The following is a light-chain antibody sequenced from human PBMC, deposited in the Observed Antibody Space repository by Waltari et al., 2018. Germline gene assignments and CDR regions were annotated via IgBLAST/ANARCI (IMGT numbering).Light chain of an antibody. CDR3: QQYYSTRA. V-gene: IGKV4-1*01. Sequence: DIVMTQSPDSLAVSLGERATINCKSSQSVLYSSNNKNYLAWYQQKPGQPPNRGIYVASTRESGVPDRCSGSGSGTYFTLTISSLQAEDVAVYYCQQYYSTRAFGQGTKVEIK. CDR1: QSVLYSSNNKNY. J-gene: IGKJ1*01. CDR2: VAS.